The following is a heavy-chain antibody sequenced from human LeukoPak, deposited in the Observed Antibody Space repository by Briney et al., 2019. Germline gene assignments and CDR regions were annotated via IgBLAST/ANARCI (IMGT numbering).Heavy chain of an antibody. CDR2: ISSRSSDT. V-gene: IGHV3-11*06. CDR1: GFXFSDYY. D-gene: IGHD1-1*01. CDR3: TRVGSSGSVDY. J-gene: IGHJ4*02. Sequence: GGSLRLSCAASGFXFSDYYMSWIRQAPGKGLEWASYISSRSSDTNYADSVKGRFTISRDNAKNSLYLQMNSLRAEDTAVYYCTRVGSSGSVDYWGQGTLVTVSS.